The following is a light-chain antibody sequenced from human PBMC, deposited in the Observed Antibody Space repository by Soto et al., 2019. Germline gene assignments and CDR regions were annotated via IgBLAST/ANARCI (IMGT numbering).Light chain of an antibody. V-gene: IGKV3-11*01. CDR3: QQRSHWPPA. CDR1: QSVSSY. Sequence: EIVLTQSPATLSLSPGERATLSCRASQSVSSYLAWYQRKPGQAPRLLIYDASNRATGIPARFSGSGSGTDFTLTISSQEPEDFAVYYCQQRSHWPPAFGQGTKLEIK. CDR2: DAS. J-gene: IGKJ2*01.